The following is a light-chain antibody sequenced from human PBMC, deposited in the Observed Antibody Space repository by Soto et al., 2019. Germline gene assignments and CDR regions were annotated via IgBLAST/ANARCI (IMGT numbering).Light chain of an antibody. Sequence: QSVLTQPPSASGTPGQRVTISCSGSSSKIGSNYVYWYQQLPGTAPKLLIYRNNQRPSGVPDRFSGSKSGTSASLAISGLRSEDEADYYCAAWDDSLSVLFGTGTKVTVL. CDR1: SSKIGSNY. CDR3: AAWDDSLSVL. V-gene: IGLV1-47*01. J-gene: IGLJ1*01. CDR2: RNN.